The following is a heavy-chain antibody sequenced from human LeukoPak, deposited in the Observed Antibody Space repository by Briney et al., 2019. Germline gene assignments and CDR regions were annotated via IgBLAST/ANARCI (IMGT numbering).Heavy chain of an antibody. D-gene: IGHD5-18*01. CDR3: GKDILSYDYDQLTTTNDS. V-gene: IGHV3-23*01. J-gene: IGHJ5*01. CDR1: GFTFISYA. CDR2: ISNSGASV. Sequence: PGGSLRLSCAASGFTFISYAVSWVRQAPGKRLEWVSAISNSGASVYYADSVKGRFTISRDNSKNTLYLQMNSLRAEDTAVYYCGKDILSYDYDQLTTTNDSWGQGTLVTVSS.